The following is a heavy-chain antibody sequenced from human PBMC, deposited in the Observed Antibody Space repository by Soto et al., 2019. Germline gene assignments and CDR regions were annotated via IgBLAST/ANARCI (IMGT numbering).Heavy chain of an antibody. Sequence: QVRLEQWGAGLLKPSETLSLTCAIYGASLGGFHWTWLRQAPGKGLEWIGELIHGGSTNHNPSLKSQVSFPPATSKNHFSLHLMSVTAADTAVYYCARSPLGYDYVRQTWREVGDSFDIWGRGTMVTVSS. D-gene: IGHD3-16*01. J-gene: IGHJ3*02. CDR2: LIHGGST. V-gene: IGHV4-34*12. CDR3: ARSPLGYDYVRQTWREVGDSFDI. CDR1: GASLGGFH.